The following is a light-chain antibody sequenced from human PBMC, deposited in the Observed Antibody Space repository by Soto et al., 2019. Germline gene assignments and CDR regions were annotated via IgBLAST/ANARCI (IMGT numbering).Light chain of an antibody. V-gene: IGKV3-11*01. CDR2: DAS. CDR3: QQRSNWPLTWT. CDR1: QRVSSY. Sequence: EIVLTQSPATLSLSPGERDTLSCRASQRVSSYLAWYKQKPGQAPRLLIYDASNRATGIPARFSGSGSGTDFTLTISSLEPEDFAVYYCQQRSNWPLTWTFGQGTKVDIK. J-gene: IGKJ1*01.